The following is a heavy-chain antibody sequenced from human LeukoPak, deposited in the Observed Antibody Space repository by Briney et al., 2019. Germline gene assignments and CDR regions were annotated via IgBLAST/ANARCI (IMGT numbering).Heavy chain of an antibody. CDR2: ISGSGGST. J-gene: IGHJ4*02. D-gene: IGHD6-19*01. CDR3: AKLRQWLGDY. CDR1: GFTFSSYA. Sequence: GGSLRLSCAASGFTFSSYAMSWIREAPGKGLEWVSAISGSGGSTYYADSVKGRFTISRDNSKNTLYLQMNSLRAEDTAVYYCAKLRQWLGDYWGQGTLVTVSS. V-gene: IGHV3-23*01.